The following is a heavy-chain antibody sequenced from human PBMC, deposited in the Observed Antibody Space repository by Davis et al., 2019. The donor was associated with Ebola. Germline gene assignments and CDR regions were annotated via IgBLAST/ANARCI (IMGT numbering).Heavy chain of an antibody. D-gene: IGHD3-16*01. V-gene: IGHV3-7*01. CDR3: VRGGGRTSDY. Sequence: GESLKISCAASGFTFTTYRMSWVRQAPGKGLEWVANINQDGSEKNYVDSVKGRFTISRDNAKHSLDLQLNSLRIEDTAVYYCVRGGGRTSDYWGQGTLVTVSP. CDR1: GFTFTTYR. CDR2: INQDGSEK. J-gene: IGHJ4*02.